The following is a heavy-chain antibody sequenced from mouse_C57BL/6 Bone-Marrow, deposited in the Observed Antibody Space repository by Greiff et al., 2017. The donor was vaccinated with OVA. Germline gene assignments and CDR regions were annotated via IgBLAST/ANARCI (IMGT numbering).Heavy chain of an antibody. D-gene: IGHD2-4*01. CDR1: GYTFTSYW. CDR2: IHPNSGST. Sequence: QVQLQQPGAELVKPGASVKLSCKASGYTFTSYWMHWVKQRPGQGLEWIGMIHPNSGSTNYNEKFKSKATLTVDKSSSTAYMQLSSLTSEDSAVYYCAPSPYDYDVGFAYWGQGTLVTVSA. V-gene: IGHV1-64*01. CDR3: APSPYDYDVGFAY. J-gene: IGHJ3*01.